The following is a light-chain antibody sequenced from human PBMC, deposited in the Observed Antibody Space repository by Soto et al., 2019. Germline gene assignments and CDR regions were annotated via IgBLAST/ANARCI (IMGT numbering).Light chain of an antibody. V-gene: IGKV3-15*01. CDR2: RAS. Sequence: EILLTQSPATLAVSPGEGATLSCRASQSVRDNLAWYQQKPGQAPRLLIYRASTSATGVPARFSGSGSGTKFTLTISSLQSEDVSVYFCQHYNFWPHTFGQGTKLEIK. CDR3: QHYNFWPHT. J-gene: IGKJ2*01. CDR1: QSVRDN.